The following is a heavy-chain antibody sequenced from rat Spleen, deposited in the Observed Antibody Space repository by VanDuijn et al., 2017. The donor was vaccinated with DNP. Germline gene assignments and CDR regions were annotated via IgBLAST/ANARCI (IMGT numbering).Heavy chain of an antibody. J-gene: IGHJ2*01. CDR1: GFTFSDYY. CDR2: ISPSGSRP. V-gene: IGHV5-7*01. CDR3: ARPDY. Sequence: EVQLVESGGGLVQPGRSLRLSCAASGFTFSDYYMAWVRQAPKKGLEWVAAISPSGSRPYSPDSVKGRFTISRDNAKSTLYLQMDSLRSEDTATYYCARPDYWGQGVMVTVSS.